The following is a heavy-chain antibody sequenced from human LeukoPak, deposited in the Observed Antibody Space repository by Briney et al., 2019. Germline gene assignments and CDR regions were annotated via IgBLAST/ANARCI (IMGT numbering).Heavy chain of an antibody. D-gene: IGHD6-13*01. J-gene: IGHJ4*02. CDR2: ISPDDSDI. CDR3: ARADLAAAGFFDY. CDR1: GYSFTTYW. Sequence: GESLKISCKGSGYSFTTYWIAWVRQMPGRGLEWMGIISPDDSDIRYSPSFQGHVTISADKSISTAYLQWSSLKASDTAMYYCARADLAAAGFFDYWGQGTLVTVSS. V-gene: IGHV5-51*01.